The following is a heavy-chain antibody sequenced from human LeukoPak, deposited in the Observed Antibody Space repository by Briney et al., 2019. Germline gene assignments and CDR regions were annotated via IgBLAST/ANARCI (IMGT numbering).Heavy chain of an antibody. J-gene: IGHJ6*02. CDR1: GFTFSNAW. V-gene: IGHV3-15*01. CDR3: TTGSYYYYYGMDV. CDR2: IKSKTDGGTT. Sequence: GGSLRLSCAASGFTFSNAWMSWVRQAPGKGLEWVGRIKSKTDGGTTDYAAPVKGRFIISRDDSKNTLYLQMNSLKTEDTAAYYCTTGSYYYYYGMDVWGQGTTVTVSS.